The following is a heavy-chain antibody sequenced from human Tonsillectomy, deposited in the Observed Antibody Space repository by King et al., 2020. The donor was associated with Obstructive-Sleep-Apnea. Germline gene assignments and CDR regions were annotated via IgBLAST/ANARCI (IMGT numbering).Heavy chain of an antibody. V-gene: IGHV4-59*01. CDR3: ARDSSGWYLLFDY. J-gene: IGHJ4*02. CDR1: GGSISSYY. D-gene: IGHD6-19*01. Sequence: VQLQESGPGLVKPSETLSLTCTVSGGSISSYYWSWIRQPPGKGLEWIGYIYYSGSTNYNPSLKSRVTISVDTSKNQFSLKLSSVTAADTAVYYCARDSSGWYLLFDYWGLGTLVTVSS. CDR2: IYYSGST.